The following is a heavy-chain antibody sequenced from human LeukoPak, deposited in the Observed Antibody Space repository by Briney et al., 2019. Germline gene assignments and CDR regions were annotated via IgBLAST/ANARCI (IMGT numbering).Heavy chain of an antibody. CDR2: ISSSSSTI. CDR3: ARDYAGSWYDY. D-gene: IGHD6-13*01. J-gene: IGHJ4*02. Sequence: PGGALRLSCAASRFTFSRYSMNWVRQAPGKGREWVSYISSSSSTIYYADSVRGRFTISRDKAKNSMYLQRNSLRAEGTAVYYCARDYAGSWYDYWGEGALVTVSS. CDR1: RFTFSRYS. V-gene: IGHV3-48*01.